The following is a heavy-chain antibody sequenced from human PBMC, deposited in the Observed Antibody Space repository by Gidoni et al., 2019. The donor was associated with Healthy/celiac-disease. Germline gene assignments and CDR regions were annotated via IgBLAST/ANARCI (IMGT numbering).Heavy chain of an antibody. Sequence: EVQLVQSGAEVKKPGESLKIPWKGSGHSFTSSWIGWVRQMPGKGLAWLGSIYPGNSDTGYSPSFQGQVTISADKSISTAYLQWSSLKASDTAMYYCARSRVALWQPRLDDAFDIWGQGTMVTVSS. J-gene: IGHJ3*02. CDR3: ARSRVALWQPRLDDAFDI. D-gene: IGHD3-16*01. CDR1: GHSFTSSW. V-gene: IGHV5-51*01. CDR2: IYPGNSDT.